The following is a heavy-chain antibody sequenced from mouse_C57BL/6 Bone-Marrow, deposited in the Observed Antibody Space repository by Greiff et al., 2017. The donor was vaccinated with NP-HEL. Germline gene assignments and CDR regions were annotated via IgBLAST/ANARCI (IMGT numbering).Heavy chain of an antibody. D-gene: IGHD4-1*01. V-gene: IGHV1-22*01. CDR1: FSPFPSSP. J-gene: IGHJ3*01. CDR2: INPNNGGT. CDR3: AKLAFAY. Sequence: VQLQQSGPELVKPRASLPPSLPSSFSPFPSSPLPFFPPLPFHSLYLILYINPNNGGTSYNQKFKGKATLTVNKSSSTAYMELRSLTSEDSAVYYCAKLAFAYWGQGTLVTVSA.